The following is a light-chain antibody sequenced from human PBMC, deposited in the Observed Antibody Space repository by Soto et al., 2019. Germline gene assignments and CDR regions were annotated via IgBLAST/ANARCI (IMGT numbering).Light chain of an antibody. Sequence: DIQITQSPSTLSASVGDIVTITCRASQSISSWLAWYQQKPGKAPKLLIYKASSLESGVPSRFSGSGSGTEFTLTISSLQPDDFATYYCQQYNSYSRTFGQGTKVDIK. V-gene: IGKV1-5*03. J-gene: IGKJ1*01. CDR3: QQYNSYSRT. CDR1: QSISSW. CDR2: KAS.